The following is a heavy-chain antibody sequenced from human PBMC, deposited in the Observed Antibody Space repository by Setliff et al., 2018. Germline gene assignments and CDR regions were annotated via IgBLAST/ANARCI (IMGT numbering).Heavy chain of an antibody. CDR3: ARVGPGSSGWYRLDYYYYYYMDV. CDR1: GFIFSSYE. V-gene: IGHV3-48*03. J-gene: IGHJ6*03. Sequence: GGSLRLSCAASGFIFSSYEMIWVRRAPGKGLESVSYISSSGTTIYNADSVKGRFTISRDNAKNSLFLQMNSLRAEDTAVYYCARVGPGSSGWYRLDYYYYYYMDVWGKGTTVTVSS. CDR2: ISSSGTTI. D-gene: IGHD6-19*01.